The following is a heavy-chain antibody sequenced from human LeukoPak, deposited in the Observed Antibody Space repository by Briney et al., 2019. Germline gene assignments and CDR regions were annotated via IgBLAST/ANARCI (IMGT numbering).Heavy chain of an antibody. J-gene: IGHJ4*02. CDR2: ISSSGSTA. CDR1: GFTFSSYT. CDR3: ARYGYCTSTSCYKFPDY. Sequence: GGSLRLSCAASGFTFSSYTMNWVRQAPGKGLEWVSYISSSGSTAYYADSVKGRFTISRDNAKNSLYLQMNSLRAEDTAVYYCARYGYCTSTSCYKFPDYWGQGTLVTVSS. V-gene: IGHV3-48*04. D-gene: IGHD2-2*02.